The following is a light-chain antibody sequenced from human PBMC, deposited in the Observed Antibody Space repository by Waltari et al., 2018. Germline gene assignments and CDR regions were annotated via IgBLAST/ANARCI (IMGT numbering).Light chain of an antibody. CDR1: KLGDKN. CDR3: QAWDSGVV. Sequence: SYELTQQPSVSVSPGQTASTPRPGDKLGDKNVCWYQQKPGHSPEVVIYQDSLRPSGIPERFSGSNSGNTATLTISGTQPVDDADYYCQAWDSGVVFGGGTKLTVL. V-gene: IGLV3-1*01. J-gene: IGLJ3*02. CDR2: QDS.